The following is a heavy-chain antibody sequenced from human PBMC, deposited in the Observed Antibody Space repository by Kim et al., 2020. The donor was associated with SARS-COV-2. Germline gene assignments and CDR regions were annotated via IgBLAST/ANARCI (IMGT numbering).Heavy chain of an antibody. Sequence: TKYAQKFQERVTITRDISTSTAYRELNSLRSEDTAVYYCAAASRTGDYGMDVWGQGTTVSVSS. CDR3: AAASRTGDYGMDV. V-gene: IGHV1-58*01. CDR2: T. J-gene: IGHJ6*02. D-gene: IGHD4-17*01.